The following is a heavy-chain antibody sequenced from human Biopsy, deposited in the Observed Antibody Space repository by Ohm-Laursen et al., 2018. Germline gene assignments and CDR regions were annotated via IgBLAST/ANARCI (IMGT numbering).Heavy chain of an antibody. CDR2: ISSSGATI. D-gene: IGHD2-2*01. CDR3: ARARDEFVVGPADYFDF. V-gene: IGHV3-11*01. CDR1: VFAVSVHH. Sequence: LSCTASVFAVSVHHMSWIRLAPGTGLGWLSYISSSGATIKNADSANGRFTITRDNANNSLYLRMNSLRAEATAVDFFARARDEFVVGPADYFDFWGQGTLVTVSS. J-gene: IGHJ4*02.